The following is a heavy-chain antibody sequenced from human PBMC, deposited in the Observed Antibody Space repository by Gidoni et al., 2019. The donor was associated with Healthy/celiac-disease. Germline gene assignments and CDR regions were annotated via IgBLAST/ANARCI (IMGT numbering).Heavy chain of an antibody. Sequence: QVQLQESGPGLVKTAQTLSLTCTVSGGSISSGGYYWSWIRKHPGKGLEWIGYIYYSGHTYYNPSLKSRVTISVDTSKNQFSLKLSSVTAADTAVYYCARGRSSGWYLKPNWFDPWGQGTLVTVSS. CDR1: GGSISSGGYY. J-gene: IGHJ5*02. CDR2: IYYSGHT. CDR3: ARGRSSGWYLKPNWFDP. V-gene: IGHV4-31*03. D-gene: IGHD6-19*01.